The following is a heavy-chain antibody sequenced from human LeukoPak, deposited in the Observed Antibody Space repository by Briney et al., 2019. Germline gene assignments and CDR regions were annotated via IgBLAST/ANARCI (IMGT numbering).Heavy chain of an antibody. CDR1: GYIFTGYY. J-gene: IGHJ4*02. CDR2: INPNCGGT. CDR3: AIFSSIAARNLLYY. V-gene: IGHV1-2*02. D-gene: IGHD6-6*01. Sequence: ASVKVSCKASGYIFTGYYMHWVRQAPGQGLEWMGWINPNCGGTNYAQKFQGRVTMTRDTSISTAYMELSSLRSDDTAVYYCAIFSSIAARNLLYYWGQGTLVTVSS.